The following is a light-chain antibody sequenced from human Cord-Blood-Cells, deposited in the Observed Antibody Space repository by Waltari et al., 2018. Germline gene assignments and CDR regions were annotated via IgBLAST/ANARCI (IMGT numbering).Light chain of an antibody. Sequence: QSALTQPASVSGSPGQSITIPCTGTSSDVGGYNYVSWYQQHPGKAPKLMIDEVSNRPSGVSNRFSGSKSGNTASLTISGLQAEDEADYYCSSYTSSSTPLVFGGGTKLTVL. V-gene: IGLV2-14*01. J-gene: IGLJ3*02. CDR3: SSYTSSSTPLV. CDR2: EVS. CDR1: SSDVGGYNY.